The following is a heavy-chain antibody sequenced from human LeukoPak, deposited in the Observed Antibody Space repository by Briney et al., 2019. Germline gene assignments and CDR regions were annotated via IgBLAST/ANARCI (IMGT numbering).Heavy chain of an antibody. D-gene: IGHD3-3*01. CDR2: IYYSGST. CDR3: ARRGQLRFLEWLPLSYYYGMDV. Sequence: PSETLSLTCTVSGGSISSYYWSWIRQPPGKGLEWLGYIYYSGSTNYNPSLKSRVTISVDTSKNQFSLKLSYVTAADTAVYYCARRGQLRFLEWLPLSYYYGMDVWGQGTTVTVSS. J-gene: IGHJ6*02. CDR1: GGSISSYY. V-gene: IGHV4-59*01.